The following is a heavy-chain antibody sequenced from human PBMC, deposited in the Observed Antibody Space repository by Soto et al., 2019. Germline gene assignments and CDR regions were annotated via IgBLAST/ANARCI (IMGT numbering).Heavy chain of an antibody. Sequence: SETLSLTCAVSGGSISSSNWWSWVRQPPGKGLEWIGEIYHSESTNYNPSLKSRVTISVDKSKNQFSLKLSSVTAADTAVYYCARVILSFGGAPDAFDIWGQGTMVTVSS. J-gene: IGHJ3*02. CDR2: IYHSEST. CDR3: ARVILSFGGAPDAFDI. V-gene: IGHV4-4*02. D-gene: IGHD3-16*01. CDR1: GGSISSSNW.